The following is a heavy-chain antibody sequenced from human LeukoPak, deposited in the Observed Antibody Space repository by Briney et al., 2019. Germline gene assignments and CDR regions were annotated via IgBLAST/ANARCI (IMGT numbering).Heavy chain of an antibody. CDR1: GFTVITND. CDR3: ARGVEPLAANTLAY. J-gene: IGHJ4*02. D-gene: IGHD1-14*01. CDR2: LYSDGNT. V-gene: IGHV3-53*01. Sequence: GGAIGQSSAASGFTVITNDMTWVRQAPGKGLEWVSVLYSDGNTKYADSVQGRFTISRDNSKNTLYLEMNSLSPDDTAVYYCARGVEPLAANTLAYWGQGTLVTVSS.